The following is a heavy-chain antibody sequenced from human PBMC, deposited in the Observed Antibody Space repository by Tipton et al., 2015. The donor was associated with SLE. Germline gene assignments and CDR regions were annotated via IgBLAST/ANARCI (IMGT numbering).Heavy chain of an antibody. V-gene: IGHV4-38-2*01. CDR3: ARVTPGGPGAAARGAFDI. Sequence: TLSLTYAVSGYSISSGYYWGWIRQPPGKGLEWIGSIYYSGSTYYNPSLKSRVTISVDTSKNQFSLKLSSVTAADTAVYYCARVTPGGPGAAARGAFDIWGQGTMVTVSS. CDR1: GYSISSGYY. CDR2: IYYSGST. J-gene: IGHJ3*02. D-gene: IGHD6-13*01.